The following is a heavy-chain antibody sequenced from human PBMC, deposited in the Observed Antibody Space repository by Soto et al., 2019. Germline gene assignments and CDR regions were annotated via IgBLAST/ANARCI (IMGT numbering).Heavy chain of an antibody. V-gene: IGHV3-11*01. CDR3: ARGHYGMDV. Sequence: PGGSLILSCAASGFTFSDYYMSLIRQAPGKGLEWVSYISSSGSTMYYADSVKGRFTISRDNAKNSLYLQMNSLRGEDTAVYYCARGHYGMDVWGQGTTVTVSS. CDR1: GFTFSDYY. J-gene: IGHJ6*02. CDR2: ISSSGSTM.